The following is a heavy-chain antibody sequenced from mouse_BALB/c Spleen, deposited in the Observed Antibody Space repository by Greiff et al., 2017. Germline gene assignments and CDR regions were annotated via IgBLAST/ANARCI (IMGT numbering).Heavy chain of an antibody. CDR3: ARFGNYDAMDY. V-gene: IGHV1-77*01. J-gene: IGHJ4*01. Sequence: QVQLKQSGPELVKPGASVKMSCKASGYTFTDYVISWVKQRTGQGLEWIGEIYPGSGSTYYNEKFKGKATLTADKSSNTAYMQLSSLTSEDSAVYFCARFGNYDAMDYWGQGTSVTVSS. CDR2: IYPGSGST. D-gene: IGHD2-1*01. CDR1: GYTFTDYV.